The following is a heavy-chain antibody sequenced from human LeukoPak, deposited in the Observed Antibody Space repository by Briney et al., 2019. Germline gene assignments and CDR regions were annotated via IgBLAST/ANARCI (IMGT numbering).Heavy chain of an antibody. CDR2: ISSRSSYI. V-gene: IGHV3-21*01. CDR3: ARDRADPDYGDYVFAY. J-gene: IGHJ4*02. D-gene: IGHD4-17*01. Sequence: PGGSLRLSCAASGFTFSSYRMNWVRQAPGKGLERVSSISSRSSYIYYADSLKGRFTISRDNAKNSLYLNIHSLRAEDTAVYYCARDRADPDYGDYVFAYWGQGTLVTVSS. CDR1: GFTFSSYR.